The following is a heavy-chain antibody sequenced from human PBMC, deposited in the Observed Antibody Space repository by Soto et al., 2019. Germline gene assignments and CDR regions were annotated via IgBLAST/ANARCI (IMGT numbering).Heavy chain of an antibody. Sequence: SETLSLTCTVSGGSISSSSYYWGWIRQPPGKGLEWIGSIYYSGSTYYNPSLKSRVTISVDTSKNQFSLKLSSVTAADTAVYYCVARILPRYYYGSGSYYNVDYWGQGTLVTVSS. CDR1: GGSISSSSYY. V-gene: IGHV4-39*01. CDR3: VARILPRYYYGSGSYYNVDY. D-gene: IGHD3-10*01. J-gene: IGHJ4*02. CDR2: IYYSGST.